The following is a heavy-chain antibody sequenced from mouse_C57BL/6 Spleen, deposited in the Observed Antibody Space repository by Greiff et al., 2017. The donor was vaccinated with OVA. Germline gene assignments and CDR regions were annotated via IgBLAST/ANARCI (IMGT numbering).Heavy chain of an antibody. CDR1: GYTFTSYT. D-gene: IGHD4-1*01. CDR2: INPSSGYT. CDR3: ARWDAFDY. Sequence: VMLVESGAELARPGASVKMSCKASGYTFTSYTMHWVKQRPGQGLEWIGYINPSSGYTKYNQKFKDKATLTADKSSSTAYMQLSSLTSEDSAVYYCARWDAFDYWGQGTTLTVSS. J-gene: IGHJ2*01. V-gene: IGHV1-4*01.